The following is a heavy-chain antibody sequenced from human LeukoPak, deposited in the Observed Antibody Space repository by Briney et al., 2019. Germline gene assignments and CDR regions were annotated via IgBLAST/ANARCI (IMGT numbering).Heavy chain of an antibody. CDR1: GFTFSNAW. J-gene: IGHJ4*02. CDR2: ISADSATT. Sequence: GGSLRLSCAASGFTFSNAWMSWVRQAPGKGLEWVSVISADSATTFYADSVKGRFTISRDNAKNTVFLQMSSLRAEDTALYYCARKSASGNYPLDYWGQGTLVTVSS. V-gene: IGHV3-23*01. D-gene: IGHD3-10*01. CDR3: ARKSASGNYPLDY.